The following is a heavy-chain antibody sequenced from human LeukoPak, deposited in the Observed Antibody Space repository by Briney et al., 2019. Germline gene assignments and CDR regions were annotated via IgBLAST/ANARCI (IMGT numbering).Heavy chain of an antibody. Sequence: ASETLSLTCTVSGGSISSSSYFWGWIRQPPGKGLEWIGSIYYSGSTYYSPSLKSRVTISVDTSKNQFSLKLSSVIAADTAVYYCARRGYSSGWYYFDYWGQGTLVTVSS. CDR1: GGSISSSSYF. V-gene: IGHV4-39*01. J-gene: IGHJ4*02. D-gene: IGHD6-19*01. CDR2: IYYSGST. CDR3: ARRGYSSGWYYFDY.